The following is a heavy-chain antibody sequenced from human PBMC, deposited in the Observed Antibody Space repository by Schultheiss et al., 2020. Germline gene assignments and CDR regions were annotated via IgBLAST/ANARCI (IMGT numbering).Heavy chain of an antibody. D-gene: IGHD3-16*01. V-gene: IGHV3-11*01. CDR1: GFTFSDYY. Sequence: GESLKISCAASGFTFSDYYMSWIRQAPGKGLEWVSYISSSGSTIYYADSVKGRFTISRDNAKNSLYLQMNSLRAEDTAVYYCAIFTFGGLPYYMDVWGKGTTVTVSS. CDR2: ISSSGSTI. J-gene: IGHJ6*03. CDR3: AIFTFGGLPYYMDV.